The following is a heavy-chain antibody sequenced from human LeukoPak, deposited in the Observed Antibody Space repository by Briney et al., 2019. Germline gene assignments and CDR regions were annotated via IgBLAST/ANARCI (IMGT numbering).Heavy chain of an antibody. J-gene: IGHJ3*02. CDR3: AGSTVTTYQDAFDI. Sequence: SETLSLTCTVSGGSFSSYYWSWIRQPAGKGLEWIGRIYSSGSTNYNPSLKSRVTISVDTSKNQFSLKLSSVTAADTAVYYCAGSTVTTYQDAFDIWGQGTMVTVSS. D-gene: IGHD4-17*01. V-gene: IGHV4-4*07. CDR1: GGSFSSYY. CDR2: IYSSGST.